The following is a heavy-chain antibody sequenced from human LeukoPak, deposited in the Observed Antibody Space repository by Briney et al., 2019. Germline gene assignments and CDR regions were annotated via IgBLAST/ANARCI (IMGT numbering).Heavy chain of an antibody. CDR3: ARSVGGGGYETYYYYYYMDV. CDR1: GYTFTGYY. D-gene: IGHD5-12*01. J-gene: IGHJ6*03. CDR2: INPNSGGT. V-gene: IGHV1-2*02. Sequence: GASVKVSCKASGYTFTGYYMHWVRQAPGQGLEWMGWINPNSGGTNYAQKFQGRVTMTRDTSISTAYMELSRLRSDDTAVYYCARSVGGGGYETYYYYYYMDVWGKGTTVTVSS.